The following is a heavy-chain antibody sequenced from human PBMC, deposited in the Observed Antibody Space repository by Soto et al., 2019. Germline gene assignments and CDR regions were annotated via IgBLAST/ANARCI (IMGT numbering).Heavy chain of an antibody. CDR2: ISPGDSET. V-gene: IGHV5-51*03. Sequence: EEQLEQSGPEVKKPGESLKISCQGSGYSFTNYWIGWVRQTPGKGLEWMGIISPGDSETRYSPSFQGQVTISADKSITTVYLHWSSLKASDTAIYYCARSSLERTNSHFYYYYMDVWGKGTTVTVSS. CDR3: ARSSLERTNSHFYYYYMDV. CDR1: GYSFTNYW. D-gene: IGHD4-4*01. J-gene: IGHJ6*03.